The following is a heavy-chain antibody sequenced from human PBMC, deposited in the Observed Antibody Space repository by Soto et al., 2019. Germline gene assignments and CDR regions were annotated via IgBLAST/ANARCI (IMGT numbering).Heavy chain of an antibody. V-gene: IGHV4-39*01. Sequence: QLQLQESGPGLVKPSETLSLTCAVSGASISRTGFHWGWIRQPPGQGLEWIGGIYEGGPTFYNSSLKSGVTISADTSKNHFSVKLNSVTAAATAVYFCARRGSGHTFDYWGQGTLVTVSS. CDR2: IYEGGPT. J-gene: IGHJ4*02. CDR1: GASISRTGFH. CDR3: ARRGSGHTFDY. D-gene: IGHD3-10*01.